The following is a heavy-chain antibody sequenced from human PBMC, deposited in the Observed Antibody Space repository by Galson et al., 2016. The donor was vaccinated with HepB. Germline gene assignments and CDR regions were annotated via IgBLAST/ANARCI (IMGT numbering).Heavy chain of an antibody. CDR2: IYYSGST. Sequence: SETLSLTCTVSGGSINRSPSYWAWIRQTPGKGLEWIGTIYYSGSTYYNPSLKSRVTISVDTPKNQFSLKVNSVTAADTAVYYCARRGFLARLLFFDYWGPGALVTVSS. V-gene: IGHV4-39*01. D-gene: IGHD3-3*01. J-gene: IGHJ4*02. CDR1: GGSINRSPSY. CDR3: ARRGFLARLLFFDY.